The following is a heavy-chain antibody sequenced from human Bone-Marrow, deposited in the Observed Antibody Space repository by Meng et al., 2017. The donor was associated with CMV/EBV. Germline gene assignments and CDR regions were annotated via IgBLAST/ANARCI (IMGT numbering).Heavy chain of an antibody. Sequence: SLKISRAASGFTFDDYAMHWVRQAPGKGLEWVSGISWNSGNIGYADSVKGRFTISRDNAKNSLYLQMNSLRTEDTALYFCAKGNFWSGYSNYYFDYWGQGTLVTVSS. J-gene: IGHJ4*02. CDR2: ISWNSGNI. CDR1: GFTFDDYA. V-gene: IGHV3-9*01. D-gene: IGHD3-3*01. CDR3: AKGNFWSGYSNYYFDY.